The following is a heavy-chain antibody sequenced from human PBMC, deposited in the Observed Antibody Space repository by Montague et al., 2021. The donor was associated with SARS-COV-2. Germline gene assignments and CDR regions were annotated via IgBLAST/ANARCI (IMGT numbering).Heavy chain of an antibody. D-gene: IGHD3-10*01. CDR1: GFTFNNFA. CDR2: KSYDGSIK. J-gene: IGHJ6*02. Sequence: SLRLSCAASGFTFNNFAMHWVRQAPGKGLEWVAVKSYDGSIKYYSDSLRGLFTISRDSSQKTLYLQMNSLSGEDTAVYYCAKNRDIFWFGEGRDSMDVWGQGTTVIV. V-gene: IGHV3-30*18. CDR3: AKNRDIFWFGEGRDSMDV.